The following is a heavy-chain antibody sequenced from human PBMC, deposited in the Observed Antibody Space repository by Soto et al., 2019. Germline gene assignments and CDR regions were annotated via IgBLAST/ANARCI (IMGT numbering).Heavy chain of an antibody. J-gene: IGHJ4*02. V-gene: IGHV3-23*04. CDR2: ISPTGGST. CDR1: GYTHGFDTYA. CDR3: ARVKRGLVATIGGGFAS. D-gene: IGHD5-12*01. Sequence: EVQLAESGGGLVQPGGSLRLSCAGSGYTHGFDTYAMSWVRQAPGKWLEWVAGISPTGGSTYYADSVKGPFTISRDNSKHTLCLQMTSLGVEDVAVYFCARVKRGLVATIGGGFASWGRRTLVTVSS.